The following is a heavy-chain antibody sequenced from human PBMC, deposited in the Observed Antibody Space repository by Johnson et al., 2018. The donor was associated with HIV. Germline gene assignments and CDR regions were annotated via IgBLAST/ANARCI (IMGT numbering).Heavy chain of an antibody. D-gene: IGHD3-22*01. CDR3: AKDMRSLAYYYDSSGYNAFDI. CDR2: ISFSGVKK. Sequence: QVQLVESGGGVVQPGRSLRLSCAASGFTFSSYGMAWVRQAPGKGLEWVTVISFSGVKKYYADSVKGRFTISRDNSKNTLYLQMNSLRAEDTAVYYCAKDMRSLAYYYDSSGYNAFDIWGQGTMVTVSS. V-gene: IGHV3-30*18. CDR1: GFTFSSYG. J-gene: IGHJ3*02.